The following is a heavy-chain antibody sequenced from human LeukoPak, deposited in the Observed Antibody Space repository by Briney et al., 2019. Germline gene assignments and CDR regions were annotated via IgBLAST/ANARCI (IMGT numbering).Heavy chain of an antibody. J-gene: IGHJ3*02. Sequence: SETLSLTCTVSGASIRTYYWNWIRQPPGKGLEWIGSIYYSGSTYYNPSLKSRVTISIDTSKNQFSLKLSSVTAADTAVYYCARPHGGYSYGYGAFDIWGQGTMVTVSS. CDR2: IYYSGST. D-gene: IGHD5-18*01. CDR3: ARPHGGYSYGYGAFDI. V-gene: IGHV4-59*12. CDR1: GASIRTYY.